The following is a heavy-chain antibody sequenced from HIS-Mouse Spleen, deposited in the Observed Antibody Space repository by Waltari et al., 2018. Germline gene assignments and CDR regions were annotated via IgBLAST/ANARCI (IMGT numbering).Heavy chain of an antibody. J-gene: IGHJ2*01. CDR3: AREIPYSSSWYDWYFDL. V-gene: IGHV4-39*07. Sequence: QLQLQESGPGLVKPSETLSLPCTVSGCSIRSSSYYWGWIRQPPGKGLEWIGSIYYSGGTYYNPSLKSRVTISVDTSKNQFSLKLSSVTAADTAVYYCAREIPYSSSWYDWYFDLWGRGTLVTVSS. D-gene: IGHD6-13*01. CDR1: GCSIRSSSYY. CDR2: IYYSGGT.